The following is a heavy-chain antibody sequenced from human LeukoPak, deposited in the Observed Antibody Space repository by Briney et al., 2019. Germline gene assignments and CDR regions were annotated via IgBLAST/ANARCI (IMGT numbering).Heavy chain of an antibody. D-gene: IGHD6-13*01. V-gene: IGHV1-46*01. CDR2: INPSGGST. CDR1: GYTFTSYY. Sequence: ASVKVSCKASGYTFTSYYMHWVRQAPGQGLEWMGIINPSGGSTSYAQKFQGRVTMTRDTSTSTVYMELSSLRSEDTAVYYCARFPGIAAAGTPVGSLYFDYWGQGTLVTVSS. J-gene: IGHJ4*02. CDR3: ARFPGIAAAGTPVGSLYFDY.